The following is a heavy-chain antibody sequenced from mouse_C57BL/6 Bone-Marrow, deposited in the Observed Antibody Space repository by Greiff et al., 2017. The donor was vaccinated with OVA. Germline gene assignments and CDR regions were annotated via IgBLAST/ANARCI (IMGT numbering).Heavy chain of an antibody. CDR3: ARGDKDSNYDFDY. CDR2: ISYDGSN. V-gene: IGHV3-6*01. CDR1: GYSITSGYY. J-gene: IGHJ2*01. D-gene: IGHD2-5*01. Sequence: EVKLMESGPGLVKPSQSLSLTCSVTGYSITSGYYWNWIRQFPGNKLEWMGYISYDGSNNYNPSLKNRISITRDTSKNQFFLKLNSVTTEDTATYYCARGDKDSNYDFDYWGQGTTLTVSS.